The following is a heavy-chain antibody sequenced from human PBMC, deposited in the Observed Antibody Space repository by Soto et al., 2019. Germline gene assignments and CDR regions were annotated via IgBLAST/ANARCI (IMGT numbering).Heavy chain of an antibody. CDR3: ARVGGYYDSSGYLLAPRWWFDP. V-gene: IGHV4-31*03. CDR2: IYYSGST. J-gene: IGHJ5*02. Sequence: SSETLSLTCTVSGGSISSGGYYWSWIRQHPGKGLEWIGYIYYSGSTYYNPSLKSRVTISVDTSKNQFSLKLSSVTAADTAVYYCARVGGYYDSSGYLLAPRWWFDPWGQGTLVTVSS. D-gene: IGHD3-22*01. CDR1: GGSISSGGYY.